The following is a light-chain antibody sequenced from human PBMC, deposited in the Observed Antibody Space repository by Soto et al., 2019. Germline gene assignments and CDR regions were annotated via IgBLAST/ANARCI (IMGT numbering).Light chain of an antibody. CDR1: SSDIGGYNY. Sequence: QSALTQPASVSGSPGQSITISCTGTSSDIGGYNYVSWYRQHPGKAPKLMIYEVDNRPSGVSNRFFGSKSGNTASLTISGLQAEDEADYYCSSYTTTSTLVFGGGTKVTVL. CDR3: SSYTTTSTLV. J-gene: IGLJ2*01. V-gene: IGLV2-14*01. CDR2: EVD.